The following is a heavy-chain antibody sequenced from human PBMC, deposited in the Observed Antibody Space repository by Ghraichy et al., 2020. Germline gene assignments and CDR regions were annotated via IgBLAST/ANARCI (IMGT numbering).Heavy chain of an antibody. CDR2: TYWDDDK. V-gene: IGHV2-5*02. J-gene: IGHJ3*02. CDR3: AHKPGRGSAFDI. CDR1: GFSLSTSGVG. D-gene: IGHD2-15*01. Sequence: SGPTLVKPTQTLTLTCTFSGFSLSTSGVGVGWIRQPPGKALEWLALTYWDDDKRYSPSLRSRLTLTKDTSKNQVVLTMTNMDPVDTATYYCAHKPGRGSAFDIWGQGTMVIVSS.